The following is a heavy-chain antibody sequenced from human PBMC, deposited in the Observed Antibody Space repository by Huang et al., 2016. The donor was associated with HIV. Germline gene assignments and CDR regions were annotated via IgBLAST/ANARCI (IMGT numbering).Heavy chain of an antibody. D-gene: IGHD3-22*01. J-gene: IGHJ3*01. V-gene: IGHV1-18*01. Sequence: QVQLVQSGGEVKQPGASVRVSCKASGYDFGSYGMRWVRQAPGQGRGWVGWSGSSSSDTRKAQKFQGRVTMTTDRAATTTYMELRSRRYDDTAVYYCARDTYYTDIWKRNDASFLWGQGTMITVYS. CDR2: SGSSSSDT. CDR3: ARDTYYTDIWKRNDASFL. CDR1: GYDFGSYG.